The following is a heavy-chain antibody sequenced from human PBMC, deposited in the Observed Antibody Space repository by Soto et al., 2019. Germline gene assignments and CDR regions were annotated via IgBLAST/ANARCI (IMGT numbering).Heavy chain of an antibody. CDR2: IFFTGNI. CDR1: GASLSSISYY. J-gene: IGHJ4*02. D-gene: IGHD2-15*01. CDR3: ASRHCSGGSCYSPGFDS. Sequence: ASETLSLTCTVSGASLSSISYYWGWIRQPPGKGLEWVGSIFFTGNIYYNPSLKSRVTISVDMSRNQFSLMVNSVTAADTAVYYCASRHCSGGSCYSPGFDSWGQGALVTVSS. V-gene: IGHV4-39*01.